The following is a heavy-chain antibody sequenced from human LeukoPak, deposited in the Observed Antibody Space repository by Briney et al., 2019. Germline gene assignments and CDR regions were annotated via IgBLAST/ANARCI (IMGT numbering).Heavy chain of an antibody. CDR2: IYSGGST. J-gene: IGHJ4*02. CDR3: ARDSSGWTLDY. V-gene: IGHV3-53*01. D-gene: IGHD6-19*01. CDR1: GFTVSSNY. Sequence: QTGGSLRLSCAASGFTVSSNYMSWVRQAPGKGLEWVSVIYSGGSTYYADSVKGRFTISRHNSKNTLYLQMNSLRAEDTAVYYCARDSSGWTLDYWGQGTLVTVSS.